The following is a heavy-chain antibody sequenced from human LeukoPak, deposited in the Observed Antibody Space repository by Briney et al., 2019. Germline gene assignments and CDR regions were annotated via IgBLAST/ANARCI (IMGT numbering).Heavy chain of an antibody. CDR3: ASEGLGAARLLGDYYYGMDV. Sequence: ASVTVSCKASGYTFTGYYMHWVRQAPGQGLEWMGWINPNSGGTNYAQKFQGRVTMTRDTSISTAYMELSRLRSDDTAVYYCASEGLGAARLLGDYYYGMDVWGQGTTVTVSS. CDR1: GYTFTGYY. D-gene: IGHD6-6*01. V-gene: IGHV1-2*02. CDR2: INPNSGGT. J-gene: IGHJ6*02.